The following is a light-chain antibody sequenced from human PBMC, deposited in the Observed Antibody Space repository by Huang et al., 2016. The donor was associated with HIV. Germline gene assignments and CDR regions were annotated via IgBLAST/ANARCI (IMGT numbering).Light chain of an antibody. CDR2: GAS. CDR3: QQFGSSPPYS. Sequence: EIVLTQSPDTLSLSPGERATVSCRASQSVTRNYLAWYQQRPGQAPQRLIYGASTRATGIPDRFSGSGSGTDFTLTISRLAPEDFAVYYCQQFGSSPPYSFGQGTKLEIK. CDR1: QSVTRNY. J-gene: IGKJ2*03. V-gene: IGKV3-20*01.